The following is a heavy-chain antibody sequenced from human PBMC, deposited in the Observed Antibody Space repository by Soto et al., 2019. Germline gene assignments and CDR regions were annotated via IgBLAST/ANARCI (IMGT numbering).Heavy chain of an antibody. CDR1: GYTFTSYG. CDR3: ARAGEYSGSSPIDY. D-gene: IGHD1-26*01. J-gene: IGHJ4*02. Sequence: ASVKVSCKASGYTFTSYGISWVRQAPGQGLEWMGWISAYNGNTNYAQKLQGRVTMTTDTSTSTAYMELRSLRSDDTVVYYCARAGEYSGSSPIDYWGQGTLVTVSS. V-gene: IGHV1-18*01. CDR2: ISAYNGNT.